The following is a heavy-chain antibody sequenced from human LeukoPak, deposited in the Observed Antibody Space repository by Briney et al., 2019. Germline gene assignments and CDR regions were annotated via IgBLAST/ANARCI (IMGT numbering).Heavy chain of an antibody. D-gene: IGHD2-15*01. J-gene: IGHJ4*02. CDR3: ARWIAASKYFDY. CDR1: GGSISSYY. V-gene: IGHV4-59*01. CDR2: IYYSGST. Sequence: SETLSLTCTVSGGSISSYYWSWIRQPPGKGLEWIGYIYYSGSTNYNPSLKSRVTISVDTSKNQFSLKLSSVTAADTAVYYCARWIAASKYFDYWGQGTLVTAS.